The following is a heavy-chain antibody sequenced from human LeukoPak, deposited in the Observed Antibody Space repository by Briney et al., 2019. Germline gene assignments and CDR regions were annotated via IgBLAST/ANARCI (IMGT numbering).Heavy chain of an antibody. CDR2: IYASGST. CDR3: AIEVLFGSGSATINWFDL. J-gene: IGHJ5*02. V-gene: IGHV4-4*07. D-gene: IGHD3-10*01. Sequence: KTSETLSLTCTVSGGSISSYYWSWIRQPAGKGLEWIGRIYASGSTNYNPSLKSRVTMSVDTSKNQFSLKLSSVTAADTAVYYCAIEVLFGSGSATINWFDLWGQGTLVTVSS. CDR1: GGSISSYY.